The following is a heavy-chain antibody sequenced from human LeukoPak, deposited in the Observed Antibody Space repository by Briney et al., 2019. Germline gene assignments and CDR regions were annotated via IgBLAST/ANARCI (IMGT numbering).Heavy chain of an antibody. J-gene: IGHJ4*02. CDR2: IIPIFGTA. V-gene: IGHV1-69*05. Sequence: SVKVSCKASGGTFSSYAISWVRQAPGQGLEWRGGIIPIFGTANYAQKFQGRVTITTDESTSTAYMELSSLRSEDTAVYYCARDSGYYGSGSYSLFDYWGQGTLVTVSS. CDR1: GGTFSSYA. CDR3: ARDSGYYGSGSYSLFDY. D-gene: IGHD3-10*01.